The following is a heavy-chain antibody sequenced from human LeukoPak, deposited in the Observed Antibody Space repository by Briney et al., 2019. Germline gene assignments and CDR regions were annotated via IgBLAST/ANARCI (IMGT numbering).Heavy chain of an antibody. CDR2: ISWDSSTI. Sequence: TGVSLRLSCAASGFTFGPYAMNWVRLAPGKGLQWVAYISWDSSTIHYSDSVRGRFTISRDNAKNSLYLQMNSLRVEDTAVYYCARDADGNTDHWGQGTLVTVSS. CDR3: ARDADGNTDH. J-gene: IGHJ4*02. V-gene: IGHV3-48*04. CDR1: GFTFGPYA.